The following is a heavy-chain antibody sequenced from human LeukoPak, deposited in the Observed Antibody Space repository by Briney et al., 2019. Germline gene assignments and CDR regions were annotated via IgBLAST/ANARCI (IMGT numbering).Heavy chain of an antibody. CDR1: GFTFSSYW. Sequence: GGSLRLSCAASGFTFSSYWMSWVRQAPGKGLEWVANIKQDGSEKYYVDSVKGRFTISRDNSKNTLYLQMNSLRAEDTAVYYCAKDRRGYSYGGLFDYWGQGTLVTVSS. CDR2: IKQDGSEK. J-gene: IGHJ4*02. CDR3: AKDRRGYSYGGLFDY. V-gene: IGHV3-7*03. D-gene: IGHD5-18*01.